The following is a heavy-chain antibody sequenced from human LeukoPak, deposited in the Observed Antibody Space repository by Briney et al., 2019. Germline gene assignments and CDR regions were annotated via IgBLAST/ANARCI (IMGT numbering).Heavy chain of an antibody. CDR1: GFTFRSYS. Sequence: GGSLRLSCSASGFTFRSYSLNWVRQAPGKGLEWVSSISSTSYIYSADSVKGRFTISRDNAKNSLYLQMNSLRAEDTALYYCARGGPIAAAAFFDYWGQGTLVTVSS. D-gene: IGHD6-13*01. CDR2: ISSTSYI. V-gene: IGHV3-21*04. CDR3: ARGGPIAAAAFFDY. J-gene: IGHJ4*02.